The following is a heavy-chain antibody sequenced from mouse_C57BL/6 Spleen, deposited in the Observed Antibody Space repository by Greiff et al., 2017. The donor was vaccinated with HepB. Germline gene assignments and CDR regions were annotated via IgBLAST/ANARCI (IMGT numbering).Heavy chain of an antibody. CDR1: GYTFTDYY. D-gene: IGHD1-2*01. CDR2: INPNNGGT. CDR3: ARASGYGDYAMDY. V-gene: IGHV1-26*01. J-gene: IGHJ4*01. Sequence: EVHLQQSGPELVKPGASVKISCKASGYTFTDYYMDWVKQSHGKSLEWIGDINPNNGGTSYNQKFKGKATLTVDKSSSTAYMELSSLTSEASAVYYCARASGYGDYAMDYWGQGTSVTVAS.